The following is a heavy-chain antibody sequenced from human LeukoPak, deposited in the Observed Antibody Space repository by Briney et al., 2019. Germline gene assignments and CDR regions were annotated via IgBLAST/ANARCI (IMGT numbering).Heavy chain of an antibody. V-gene: IGHV3-23*01. Sequence: GGSLRLSCAASGFTFNNYVMSWVRQAPGEGLEWVSAISGSGACTYYADSVKGRFTISRDNSKNTLYLQMNSLRAEDTAVYYCARGPGWGLRYFEGFDYWGQGTLVTVSS. CDR2: ISGSGACT. CDR3: ARGPGWGLRYFEGFDY. J-gene: IGHJ4*02. D-gene: IGHD3-9*01. CDR1: GFTFNNYV.